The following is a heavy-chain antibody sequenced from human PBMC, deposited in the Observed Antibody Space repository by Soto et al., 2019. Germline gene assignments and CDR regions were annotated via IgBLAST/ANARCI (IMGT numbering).Heavy chain of an antibody. CDR3: ETQEVGGTYVYTFDP. CDR1: GGSITSSSYY. V-gene: IGHV4-39*01. Sequence: QLHLRESGPGLVKPSETLSLTCTVSGGSITSSSYYWGWIRQPPGKGLEWIGSIYYSGSTYSNPSGTSRVTISVDTSKNQFSLQLSSVTAADTAVYYCETQEVGGTYVYTFDPWGQGTLVTVSS. CDR2: IYYSGST. D-gene: IGHD1-26*01. J-gene: IGHJ5*02.